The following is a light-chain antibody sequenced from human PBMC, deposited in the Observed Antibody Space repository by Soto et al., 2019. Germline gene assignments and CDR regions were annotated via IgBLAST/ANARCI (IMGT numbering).Light chain of an antibody. Sequence: EVVLTQSPATLSLSPGERATLSCRASQSVRSSLAWYQQKSGQAPRLLIYDASNRATGIPARFSGSGSGTEFTLTISSLEPEDFAVYYCQQRSNWPLTFGGGTKVEIK. CDR3: QQRSNWPLT. J-gene: IGKJ4*01. CDR1: QSVRSS. V-gene: IGKV3-11*01. CDR2: DAS.